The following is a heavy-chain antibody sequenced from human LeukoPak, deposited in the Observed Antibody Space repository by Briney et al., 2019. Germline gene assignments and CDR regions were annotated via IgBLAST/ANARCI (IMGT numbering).Heavy chain of an antibody. CDR1: GFTFGDYA. D-gene: IGHD3-22*01. CDR3: TREGTSGYFNYFDY. J-gene: IGHJ4*02. Sequence: QPGRSLRLSCTASGFTFGDYAMSWVRQAPGKGLEWVGFIRSKAYGGTTEYAASVKGRFTISRDDSKSIAYLQMNSLKTEDTAVYYCTREGTSGYFNYFDYWGQGTLVTVSS. CDR2: IRSKAYGGTT. V-gene: IGHV3-49*04.